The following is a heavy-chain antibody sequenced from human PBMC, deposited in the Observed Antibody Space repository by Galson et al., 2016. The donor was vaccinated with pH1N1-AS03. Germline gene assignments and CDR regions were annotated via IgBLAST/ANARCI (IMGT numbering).Heavy chain of an antibody. D-gene: IGHD3/OR15-3a*01. Sequence: SLRPSCAASGFTISNFGMLWVRQAPGQGLEWVAIISFDGTNKYYADSVKGRFSISRDNSKNTLFLQMSALRAEDTAVYYCANDFNYDFWSGYSFYWGQGALVTVSS. CDR2: ISFDGTNK. CDR1: GFTISNFG. V-gene: IGHV3-30*18. J-gene: IGHJ4*02. CDR3: ANDFNYDFWSGYSFY.